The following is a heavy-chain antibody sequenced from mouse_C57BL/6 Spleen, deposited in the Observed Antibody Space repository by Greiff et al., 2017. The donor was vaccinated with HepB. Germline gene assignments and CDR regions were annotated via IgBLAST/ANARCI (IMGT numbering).Heavy chain of an antibody. CDR3: ARQGLLQYYFDY. CDR1: GFTFSDYY. V-gene: IGHV5-12*01. CDR2: ISNGGGST. Sequence: EVQRVESGGGLVQPGGSLKLSCAASGFTFSDYYMYWVRQTPEKRLEWVAYISNGGGSTYYPDTVKGRFTISRDNAKNTLYLQMSRLKSEDTAMYYCARQGLLQYYFDYWGQGTTLTVSS. D-gene: IGHD2-3*01. J-gene: IGHJ2*01.